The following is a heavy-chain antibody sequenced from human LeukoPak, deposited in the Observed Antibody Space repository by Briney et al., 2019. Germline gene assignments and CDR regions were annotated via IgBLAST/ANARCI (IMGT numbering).Heavy chain of an antibody. V-gene: IGHV3-11*01. D-gene: IGHD3-10*01. J-gene: IGHJ4*02. CDR3: ARRALGPIGAFDH. Sequence: GGSLRLSCVVSGFTFRDHYMAWIRRAPGQGLEWIAYIGTRGRPLYFADSVKGRIGASRDDGVNSLFLQMEGLTVEDTAIYYCARRALGPIGAFDHWGQGALVTVSS. CDR2: IGTRGRPL. CDR1: GFTFRDHY.